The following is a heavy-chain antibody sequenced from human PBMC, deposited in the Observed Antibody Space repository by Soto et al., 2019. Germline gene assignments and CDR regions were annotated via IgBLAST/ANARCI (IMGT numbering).Heavy chain of an antibody. CDR2: IYRTGST. V-gene: IGHV4-4*02. Sequence: SETLSLTCAVSGGSFTSNNWWTWVRQPPGQGLEWIGEIYRTGSTNYNPSLKSRVTISLDKSENQFSLKVTSLTAADTAVYYCASRDPRTSVHYRGPAPFVTVSS. CDR1: GGSFTSNNW. J-gene: IGHJ4*02. D-gene: IGHD1-7*01. CDR3: ASRDPRTSVHY.